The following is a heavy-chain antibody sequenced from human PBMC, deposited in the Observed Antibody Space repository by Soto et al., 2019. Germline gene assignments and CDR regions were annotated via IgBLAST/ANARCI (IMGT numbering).Heavy chain of an antibody. CDR1: GFTFSNYW. D-gene: IGHD3-16*01. V-gene: IGHV3-74*01. Sequence: EVQLVESGGGLVQPGGSLRRSCAASGFTFSNYWMHWVRQAPGKGPVWVSRINTDGSTTNYADSVKGRFTISRDNAKNTLYLQTNSLGAEDTAVYYCARDLGGYASHWGQGTLVTVSS. J-gene: IGHJ4*02. CDR3: ARDLGGYASH. CDR2: INTDGSTT.